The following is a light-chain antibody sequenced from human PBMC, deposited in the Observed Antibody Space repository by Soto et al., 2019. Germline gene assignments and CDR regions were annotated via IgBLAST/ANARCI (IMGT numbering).Light chain of an antibody. Sequence: QSALTQPHSVSGSPGQSVAISCSGTSSDVGGYNYVSWYQQHPGKAPKLIIFDVNKRPSGVPDRFSGSKSGSTASLTISGLQAEDEADYYCCSYGGSFYVVGTGTKXTVL. CDR3: CSYGGSFYV. CDR2: DVN. CDR1: SSDVGGYNY. J-gene: IGLJ1*01. V-gene: IGLV2-11*01.